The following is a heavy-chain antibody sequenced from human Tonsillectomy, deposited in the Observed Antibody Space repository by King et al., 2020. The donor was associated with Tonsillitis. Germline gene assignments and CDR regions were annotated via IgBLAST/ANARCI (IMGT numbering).Heavy chain of an antibody. V-gene: IGHV1-69*06. J-gene: IGHJ6*03. Sequence: QLVQSGAEVKKPGSSVKVSCKASGGTFSSYAISWVRQAPGQGLEWMGGIIPIFGTANYAQKFQGRVTITADKSTSTAYMELSSLRSEDTAVYYCASMMVRGVIIGDDYYYYMDVWGKGTTVTVSS. CDR1: GGTFSSYA. D-gene: IGHD3-10*01. CDR3: ASMMVRGVIIGDDYYYYMDV. CDR2: IIPIFGTA.